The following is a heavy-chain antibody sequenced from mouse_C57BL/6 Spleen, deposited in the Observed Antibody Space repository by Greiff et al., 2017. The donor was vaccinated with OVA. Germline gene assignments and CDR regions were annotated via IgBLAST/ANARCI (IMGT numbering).Heavy chain of an antibody. CDR3: AREDSNYRFDY. CDR2: IYPGDGDT. V-gene: IGHV1-80*01. Sequence: VQLQQSGAELVKPGASVKISCKASGYAFSSYWMNWVKQRPGKGPEWIGQIYPGDGDTNYNGKFKGKATLTADKSSSTAYMQLSSLTSEDSAVYFCAREDSNYRFDYWGQGTTLTVSS. D-gene: IGHD2-5*01. J-gene: IGHJ2*01. CDR1: GYAFSSYW.